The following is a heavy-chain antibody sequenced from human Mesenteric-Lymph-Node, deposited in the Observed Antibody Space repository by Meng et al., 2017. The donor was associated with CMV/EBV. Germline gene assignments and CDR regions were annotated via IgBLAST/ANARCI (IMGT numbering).Heavy chain of an antibody. V-gene: IGHV4-61*01. J-gene: IGHJ4*02. D-gene: IGHD3-3*01. CDR3: ATSNMYLRFLY. Sequence: SETLSLTCTVSGGSVSSGSYYWSWIRQPPGKGLEWIGYIYYSGSTNYNPSLKSRVTISVDTSKNQFSLKLRSVTAADTAVYYCATSNMYLRFLYWGQGTLVTVSS. CDR2: IYYSGST. CDR1: GGSVSSGSYY.